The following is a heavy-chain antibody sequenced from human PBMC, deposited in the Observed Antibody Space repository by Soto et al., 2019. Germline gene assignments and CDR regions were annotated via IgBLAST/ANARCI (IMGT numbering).Heavy chain of an antibody. Sequence: PSETLSLTCTVSGDSIRSHYWSWIRQPPGAGLEWIGYMSYSGTTNYNPSLKSRATISVDTSKNQFSLRLNSATAADTAVYYCARYYDFWTGLDYWGQGTLVTVSS. CDR1: GDSIRSHY. CDR2: MSYSGTT. D-gene: IGHD3-3*01. J-gene: IGHJ4*02. CDR3: ARYYDFWTGLDY. V-gene: IGHV4-59*11.